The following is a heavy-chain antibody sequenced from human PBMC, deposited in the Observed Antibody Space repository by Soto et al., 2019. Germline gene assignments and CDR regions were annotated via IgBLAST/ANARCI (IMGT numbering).Heavy chain of an antibody. CDR2: IHSSGGT. CDR3: GRLAEAATGHTDFDF. V-gene: IGHV4-39*02. Sequence: HSETLSLTCTVSGASIKSRNYFWGWIRQPPGKGLEFVGSIHSSGGTYYNPSLKSRVTVSVDLSNSHFSLSLKSLTATDTAVYYCGRLAEAATGHTDFDFWGQGTLVTVSS. CDR1: GASIKSRNYF. D-gene: IGHD2-15*01. J-gene: IGHJ4*02.